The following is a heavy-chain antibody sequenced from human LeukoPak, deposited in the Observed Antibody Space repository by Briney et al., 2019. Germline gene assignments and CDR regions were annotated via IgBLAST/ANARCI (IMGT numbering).Heavy chain of an antibody. CDR3: AKLPSYGDYGVYWYFDL. D-gene: IGHD4-17*01. Sequence: GGSLRLSCAASGFTFSSYAMSWVRQAPGKGLEWVSAISGSGGSTYYADSVKGRFTISRDNSKNTLYLQMNSLRAEDTAVHYCAKLPSYGDYGVYWYFDLWGRGTLVTVSS. CDR2: ISGSGGST. J-gene: IGHJ2*01. CDR1: GFTFSSYA. V-gene: IGHV3-23*01.